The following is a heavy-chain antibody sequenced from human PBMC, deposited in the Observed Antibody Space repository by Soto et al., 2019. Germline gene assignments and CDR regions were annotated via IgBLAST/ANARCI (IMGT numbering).Heavy chain of an antibody. CDR3: ARDRTVAGVVVYYYYGMDV. J-gene: IGHJ6*02. CDR1: GVTFSSYS. D-gene: IGHD6-19*01. V-gene: IGHV3-48*02. Sequence: GGSLRHSCAASGVTFSSYSMNWVRQAPGKGLEWVSYISSSSSTIYYADSVKGRFTISRDNAKNSLYLQMNSLRDEDTAVYYCARDRTVAGVVVYYYYGMDVWGQGTTVTVSS. CDR2: ISSSSSTI.